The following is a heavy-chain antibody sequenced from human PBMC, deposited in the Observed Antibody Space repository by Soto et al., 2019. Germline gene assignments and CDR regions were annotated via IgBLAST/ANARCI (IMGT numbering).Heavy chain of an antibody. Sequence: EVQLVESGGGLVQPGGSLRLSCAASGFTVSSNYMRWVRQAPGKGLEWVSVIYSGGSTYYADSAKGRFTISRHNSKNTLYLQMNSPRAEDAAVDCWARHHTSGVELDYWGKGTLVTVAS. V-gene: IGHV3-53*04. CDR2: IYSGGST. CDR3: ARHHTSGVELDY. D-gene: IGHD3-10*01. J-gene: IGHJ4*02. CDR1: GFTVSSNY.